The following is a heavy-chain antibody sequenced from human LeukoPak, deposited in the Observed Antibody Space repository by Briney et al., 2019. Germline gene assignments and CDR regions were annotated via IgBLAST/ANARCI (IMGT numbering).Heavy chain of an antibody. V-gene: IGHV1-69*05. D-gene: IGHD2-2*01. Sequence: SVKVSCKASGGTFSSYAISWVRQAPGQGLEWMGGIIPIFGTANYAQKFQGRVTITTDESTSTAYMELSSLRSEDTAVYYCARGFSAARWRYRSSTSCYWSWFDPWGQGTLVTVSS. J-gene: IGHJ5*02. CDR1: GGTFSSYA. CDR3: ARGFSAARWRYRSSTSCYWSWFDP. CDR2: IIPIFGTA.